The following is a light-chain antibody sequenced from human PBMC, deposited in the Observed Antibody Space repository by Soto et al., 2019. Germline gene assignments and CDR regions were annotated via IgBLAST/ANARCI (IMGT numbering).Light chain of an antibody. Sequence: QSALAQPASVSGSPGQSIAISCTGTSSDVGRYNYVSWFQQHPGKAPKLMIYDVSNRPSGVSDRFSGSKSGNTASLTISGPQAEDEADYYCSSYTSSNTFVFGTGTKLTVL. CDR2: DVS. CDR3: SSYTSSNTFV. CDR1: SSDVGRYNY. V-gene: IGLV2-14*01. J-gene: IGLJ1*01.